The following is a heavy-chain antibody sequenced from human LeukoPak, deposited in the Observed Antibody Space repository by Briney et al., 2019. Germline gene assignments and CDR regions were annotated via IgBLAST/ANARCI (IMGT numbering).Heavy chain of an antibody. Sequence: GGSLRLSCAASGFTFSTYWMSWVRQAPGKGLEWVANIKQDGSEKYYVDPVKGRFTISRDNAKNSLYLQMNSLRAEDTAVYYCAREGYSYLVYYFDYWGQGTLVTVSS. J-gene: IGHJ4*02. CDR2: IKQDGSEK. CDR3: AREGYSYLVYYFDY. D-gene: IGHD5-18*01. CDR1: GFTFSTYW. V-gene: IGHV3-7*01.